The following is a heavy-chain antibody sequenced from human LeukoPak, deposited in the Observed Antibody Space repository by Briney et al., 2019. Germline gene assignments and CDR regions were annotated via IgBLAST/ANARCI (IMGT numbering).Heavy chain of an antibody. D-gene: IGHD5/OR15-5a*01. CDR3: VGSTEGAYYYHMDV. CDR2: IYYSGST. Sequence: SETLSLTCTVSGGSISSSSYYWGWIRQPPGKGLEWIGSIYYSGSTYYNPSLKSRVTISVDTSKNQFSLKLSSVTAADTAVYYCVGSTEGAYYYHMDVWGKGTTVTVSS. CDR1: GGSISSSSYY. J-gene: IGHJ6*03. V-gene: IGHV4-39*07.